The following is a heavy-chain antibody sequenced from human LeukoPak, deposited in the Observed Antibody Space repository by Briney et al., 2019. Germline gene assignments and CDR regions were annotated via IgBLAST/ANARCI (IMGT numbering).Heavy chain of an antibody. CDR3: ARYAYYYGSGRRGFDY. CDR1: GGSISTYY. CDR2: MYYSGST. J-gene: IGHJ4*02. V-gene: IGHV4-59*12. Sequence: SETLSLTCSVSGGSISTYYWSWIRQPPGKGLEWIGYMYYSGSTNYNPSLKSRVTISVDTSKNQFSLKLSSVTAADTAVYYCARYAYYYGSGRRGFDYWGQGTLVTVSS. D-gene: IGHD3-10*01.